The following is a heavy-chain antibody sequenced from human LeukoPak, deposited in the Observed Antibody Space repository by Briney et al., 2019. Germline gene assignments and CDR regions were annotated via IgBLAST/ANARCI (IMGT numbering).Heavy chain of an antibody. CDR2: INPSGGST. D-gene: IGHD6-13*01. CDR1: GYTFTSYY. J-gene: IGHJ4*02. CDR3: ARYWAAAAFDY. V-gene: IGHV1-46*01. Sequence: ASVKVSCKASGYTFTSYYMHWVRQAPGQGLEWMGIINPSGGSTSYAQKFQSRVTMTRDTSTSTVYMELSSLRSEDTAVYYCARYWAAAAFDYWGQGTLVTVSS.